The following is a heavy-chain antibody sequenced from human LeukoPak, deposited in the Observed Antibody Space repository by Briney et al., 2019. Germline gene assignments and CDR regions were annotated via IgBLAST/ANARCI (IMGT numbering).Heavy chain of an antibody. V-gene: IGHV3-15*01. Sequence: GGSLRLSCAASGFTFTNAWMSWVRQAPGKGLEWVGRIKSKIDGGTTDYAAPVKGRFTISRDDSKNTLYLQMNSLKTEDTAVYYCTTDHQTTVSPYYYYYYMDVWGKGTTVTVSS. D-gene: IGHD4-11*01. CDR2: IKSKIDGGTT. CDR3: TTDHQTTVSPYYYYYYMDV. J-gene: IGHJ6*03. CDR1: GFTFTNAW.